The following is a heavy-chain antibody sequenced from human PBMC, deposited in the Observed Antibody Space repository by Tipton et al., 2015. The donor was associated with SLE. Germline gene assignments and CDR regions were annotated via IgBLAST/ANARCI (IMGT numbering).Heavy chain of an antibody. D-gene: IGHD1-26*01. CDR3: ARSEGVGIDAFDI. CDR2: INHSGST. CDR1: GGSFSGYY. V-gene: IGHV4-34*01. J-gene: IGHJ3*02. Sequence: TLSLTCAVYGGSFSGYYWSWIRQPPGKGLEWVGEINHSGSTKYNPSLESRVIISADTSKNQFFLKLSSVTAADTAVYYCARSEGVGIDAFDIWGQGTMVTVSS.